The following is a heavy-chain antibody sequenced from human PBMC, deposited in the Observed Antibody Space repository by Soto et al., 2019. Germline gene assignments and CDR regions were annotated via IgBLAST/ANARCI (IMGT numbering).Heavy chain of an antibody. D-gene: IGHD2-15*01. J-gene: IGHJ2*01. V-gene: IGHV4-39*01. CDR2: IYYSGST. Sequence: QLQLQESGPGLVKPSETLSLTCTVSGGSISSSSYYWGWIRQPPGKGLEWIGSIYYSGSTYYNPSLTSRVIISVDTSKNQFSLKLRSVTAADTAVYYCARQKDIVVVVAAANWYFDLWGRGTLVTVSS. CDR1: GGSISSSSYY. CDR3: ARQKDIVVVVAAANWYFDL.